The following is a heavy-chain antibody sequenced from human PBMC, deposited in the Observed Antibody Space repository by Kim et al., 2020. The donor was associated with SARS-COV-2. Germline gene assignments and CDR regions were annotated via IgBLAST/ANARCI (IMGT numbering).Heavy chain of an antibody. D-gene: IGHD3-22*01. V-gene: IGHV3-74*01. CDR2: INSDGSTT. CDR3: ARRYYDSSGYYYFDS. CDR1: GFSVSGYW. Sequence: GGSLRLSCAASGFSVSGYWMHWVRQAPGKGLVWVSRINSDGSTTYYADSVKGRFTISRDKGKNTLYLQMNSLRAEDTAVYYCARRYYDSSGYYYFDSWGQGTLVTVSS. J-gene: IGHJ4*02.